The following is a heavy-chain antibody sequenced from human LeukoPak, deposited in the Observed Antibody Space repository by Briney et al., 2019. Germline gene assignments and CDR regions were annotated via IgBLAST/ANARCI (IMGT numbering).Heavy chain of an antibody. Sequence: ASVKVSCKASGYTFTSYDINWVRQATGQGLEWMGWMNPNSGNTGYAQKFQGRVTMTRNTSISTAYMELSSLRSEDTAVYYCARISGGSGGEYDYVWGSYRYTESFDYWGQGTLVTVSS. D-gene: IGHD3-16*02. CDR3: ARISGGSGGEYDYVWGSYRYTESFDY. CDR2: MNPNSGNT. CDR1: GYTFTSYD. V-gene: IGHV1-8*01. J-gene: IGHJ4*02.